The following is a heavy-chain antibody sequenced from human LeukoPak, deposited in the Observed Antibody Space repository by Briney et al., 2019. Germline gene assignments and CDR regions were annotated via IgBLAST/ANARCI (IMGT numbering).Heavy chain of an antibody. V-gene: IGHV4-4*02. CDR1: GGSISSSNW. Sequence: SETLSLTCAVSGGSISSSNWWSWVRQSPGRGLEWIGEIYHSGSTNYNPSLKSRVTISVDKSKNQFSLKLTSVTAADTAVYYCASGSGTYYPFDYWGQGTLVTVSS. J-gene: IGHJ4*02. CDR2: IYHSGST. CDR3: ASGSGTYYPFDY. D-gene: IGHD1-26*01.